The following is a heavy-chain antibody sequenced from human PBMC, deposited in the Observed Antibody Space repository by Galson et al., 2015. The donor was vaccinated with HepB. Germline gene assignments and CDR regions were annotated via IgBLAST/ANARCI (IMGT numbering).Heavy chain of an antibody. J-gene: IGHJ4*02. Sequence: SETLSLTCTVSGGSISSSSYYWGWIRQPPGKGLEWIGSIYYSGSTYYNPSLKSRVTISVDTPKNQFSLKLSSVTAADTAVYYCARRAYYYDSSPLDYWGQGTLVTVSS. CDR1: GGSISSSSYY. V-gene: IGHV4-39*01. CDR3: ARRAYYYDSSPLDY. CDR2: IYYSGST. D-gene: IGHD3-22*01.